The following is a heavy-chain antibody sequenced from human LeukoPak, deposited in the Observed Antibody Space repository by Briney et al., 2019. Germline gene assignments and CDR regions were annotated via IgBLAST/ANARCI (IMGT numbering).Heavy chain of an antibody. CDR2: SNYSGTT. CDR1: GGSISWRSYY. J-gene: IGHJ5*02. V-gene: IGHV4-39*07. CDR3: ARDLSDHLFDP. Sequence: ASETLSLTCTVSGGSISWRSYYGGWTRQPPGKGLEGIGSSNYSGTTYYNPSLKCRVTTSVHTSQNQFSLTLTSATAADTAVYYCARDLSDHLFDPWGQGTLVTVSS.